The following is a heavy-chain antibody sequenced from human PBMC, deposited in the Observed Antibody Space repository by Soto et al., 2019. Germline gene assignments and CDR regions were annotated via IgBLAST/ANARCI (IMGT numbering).Heavy chain of an antibody. J-gene: IGHJ4*02. Sequence: VQLVESGGGLVQPGGSLRLSCAAAGFTFSRYWMSWARQAPGKGLEWMANIKTDGSDKTYVDSVKGRFTISRDNAKNSLYLDMNSLAVEDTAVYYCVRGGWSVDYWGQGTLVTVSS. CDR1: GFTFSRYW. CDR2: IKTDGSDK. V-gene: IGHV3-7*04. CDR3: VRGGWSVDY. D-gene: IGHD6-19*01.